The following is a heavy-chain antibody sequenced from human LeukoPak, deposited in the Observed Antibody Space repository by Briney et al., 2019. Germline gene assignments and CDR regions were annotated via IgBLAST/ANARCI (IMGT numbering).Heavy chain of an antibody. V-gene: IGHV3-23*01. Sequence: PGGSLRLSCAASGFTFSSYAMSWVRQAPGKGLEWVSAISGSGGSTYYADSVEGRFTISRDNSKNTLYLQMNSLRAEDTAVYYCAKDGGYSSNVGYYGMDVWGQGTTVTVSS. D-gene: IGHD6-13*01. CDR1: GFTFSSYA. CDR3: AKDGGYSSNVGYYGMDV. CDR2: ISGSGGST. J-gene: IGHJ6*02.